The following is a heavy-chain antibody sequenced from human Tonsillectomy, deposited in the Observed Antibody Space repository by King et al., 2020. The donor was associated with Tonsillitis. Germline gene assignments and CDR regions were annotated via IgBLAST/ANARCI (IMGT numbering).Heavy chain of an antibody. CDR3: ARGVXXCTXXXCXXXSPXXXYYGXDV. V-gene: IGHV1-8*02. D-gene: IGHD2-8*01. J-gene: IGHJ6*04. Sequence: QLVQSGXEVKKPGASVKVSCKASGYTFTTYDINWVRQATGQGLELMGWMNPNSGNTGYVQKFQGRLTMTRNTSISTAYMELSSLRSDDTAVYYCARGVXXCTXXXCXXXSPXXXYYGXDVXGXGTTVTXXS. CDR2: MNPNSGNT. CDR1: GYTFTTYD.